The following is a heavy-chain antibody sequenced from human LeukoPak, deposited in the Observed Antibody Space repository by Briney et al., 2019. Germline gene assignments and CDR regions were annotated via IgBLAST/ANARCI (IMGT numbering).Heavy chain of an antibody. CDR3: AKDNGDSSYYLDY. D-gene: IGHD2-21*01. CDR2: IRYDGSNK. CDR1: GFSFSSYG. Sequence: GGSLRLSCAASGFSFSSYGVHWARQAPGKGLEWVAFIRYDGSNKHHADSVKGRFTISRDNSKNTLYLQMNSLRAEDTAVYYCAKDNGDSSYYLDYWGQGTLVTVSS. V-gene: IGHV3-30*02. J-gene: IGHJ4*02.